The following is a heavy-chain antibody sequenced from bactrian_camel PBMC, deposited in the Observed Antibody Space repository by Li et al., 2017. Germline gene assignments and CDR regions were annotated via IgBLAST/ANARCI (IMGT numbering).Heavy chain of an antibody. Sequence: HVQLVESGGGSVQAGGSLRISCEVSDYFNGGAYDTYCVGWVRQPPGKEREGVAIMYTGGGGLDYADSVKGRFTISRDNAKNTVYLQMNSLKTEDTAVYYCGACY. V-gene: IGHV3S1*01. D-gene: IGHD2*01. CDR2: MYTGGGGL. CDR1: DYFNGGAYDTYC.